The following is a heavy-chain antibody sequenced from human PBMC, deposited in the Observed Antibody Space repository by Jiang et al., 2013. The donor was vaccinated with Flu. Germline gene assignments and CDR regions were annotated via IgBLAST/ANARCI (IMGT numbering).Heavy chain of an antibody. CDR2: IYYSGST. CDR1: GGSISSGDYY. CDR3: ARVAEGGAGIYFDY. J-gene: IGHJ4*02. D-gene: IGHD6-13*01. V-gene: IGHV4-30-4*08. Sequence: GSGLVKPSQTLPLTCTVSGGSISSGDYYWSWIRQPPGKGLEWIGYIYYSGSTYYNPSLKSRVTISVDTSKNQFSLKLSSVTAADTAVYYCARVAEGGAGIYFDYWGQGTLVTVSS.